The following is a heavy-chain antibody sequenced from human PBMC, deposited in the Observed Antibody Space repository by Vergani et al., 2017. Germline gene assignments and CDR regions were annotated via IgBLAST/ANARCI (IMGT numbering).Heavy chain of an antibody. CDR1: GFTFSSYS. V-gene: IGHV3-21*04. Sequence: EVQLVESGGGLVKPGGSLRLSCAASGFTFSSYSMNWVRQAPGKGLEWVSSISSSSSYIYYADSVKGRFTISRDNAKNSLYLQMNSLRAEDTAVYYCARDRAFVQGRPYYFDYWGQGTLVTVSS. CDR3: ARDRAFVQGRPYYFDY. J-gene: IGHJ4*02. CDR2: ISSSSSYI. D-gene: IGHD6-6*01.